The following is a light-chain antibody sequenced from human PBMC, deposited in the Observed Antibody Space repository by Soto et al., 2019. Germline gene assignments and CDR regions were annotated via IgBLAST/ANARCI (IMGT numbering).Light chain of an antibody. J-gene: IGKJ1*01. CDR2: KAS. CDR3: QQYNTFST. CDR1: QSISSW. V-gene: IGKV1-5*03. Sequence: DIQMTQSPSTLSASVGDRVTITSRASQSISSWLAWYQQKPGKAPKLLIYKASSLESGVPSRLSGGGSGTVFALTISSLQPDDVATYYCQQYNTFSTFGQGTKVDIK.